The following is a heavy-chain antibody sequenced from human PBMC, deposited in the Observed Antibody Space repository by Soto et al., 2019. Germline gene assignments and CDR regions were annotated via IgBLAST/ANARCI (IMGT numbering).Heavy chain of an antibody. D-gene: IGHD2-15*01. CDR2: ISSSSSYI. V-gene: IGHV3-21*01. CDR1: GFTFSSYS. J-gene: IGHJ6*02. CDR3: ARERAGAAYYYGMHV. Sequence: PGGSLRLSCAASGFTFSSYSMNWVRQAPGKGLEWVSSISSSSSYIYYADSVKGRFTISRDNAKNSLYLQMNSLRAEDTAVYYCARERAGAAYYYGMHVWGQGTPVTVS.